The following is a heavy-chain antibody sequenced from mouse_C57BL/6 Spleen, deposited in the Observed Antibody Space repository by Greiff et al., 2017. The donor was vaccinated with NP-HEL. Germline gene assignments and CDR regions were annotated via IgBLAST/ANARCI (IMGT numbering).Heavy chain of an antibody. Sequence: QVQLQQPGAELVKPGASVKLSCKASGYTFTSYWMQWVKQRPGQGLEWIGEIDPSDSYTNYNQKFKGKATLTVDTSSSTAYMQLSSLTSEDSAVYYCARRYGSSDAMDYWGQGTSVTVSS. CDR3: ARRYGSSDAMDY. V-gene: IGHV1-50*01. J-gene: IGHJ4*01. CDR2: IDPSDSYT. D-gene: IGHD1-1*01. CDR1: GYTFTSYW.